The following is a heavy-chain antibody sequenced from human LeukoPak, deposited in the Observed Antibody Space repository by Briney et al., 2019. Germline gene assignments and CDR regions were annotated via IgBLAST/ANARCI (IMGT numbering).Heavy chain of an antibody. CDR3: ARADYGDYGFFDY. Sequence: ASVKASCKASGYTFTGYYMHWVRQAPGQGLEWMGWINPNSGGTNYAQKFQGRVTMTRDTSISTAYMELSRLRSDDTAVYYCARADYGDYGFFDYWGQGTLVTVSS. CDR2: INPNSGGT. D-gene: IGHD4-17*01. CDR1: GYTFTGYY. J-gene: IGHJ4*02. V-gene: IGHV1-2*02.